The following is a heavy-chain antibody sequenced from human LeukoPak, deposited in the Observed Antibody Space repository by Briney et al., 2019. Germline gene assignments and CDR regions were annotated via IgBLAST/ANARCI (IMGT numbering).Heavy chain of an antibody. Sequence: GGSLRLSCAASGFTFSSYEMNWVRQAPGKGLEWVSYISSSGSTIYYADSVKGRFTISRDNAKNSLYLQMNSLRAEDTALYYCARAAYSSSWYSPEFDYWGQGTLVTVSS. CDR3: ARAAYSSSWYSPEFDY. CDR2: ISSSGSTI. V-gene: IGHV3-48*03. D-gene: IGHD6-13*01. J-gene: IGHJ4*02. CDR1: GFTFSSYE.